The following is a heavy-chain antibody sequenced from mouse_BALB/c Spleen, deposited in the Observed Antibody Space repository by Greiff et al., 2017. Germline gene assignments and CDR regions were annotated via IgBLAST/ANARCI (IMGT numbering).Heavy chain of an antibody. V-gene: IGHV1-31*01. J-gene: IGHJ4*01. CDR1: GYSFTGYY. CDR3: ARGGNYVDYYAMDY. Sequence: VQLQQSGPELVKPGASVKISCKASGYSFTGYYMHWVKQSHVKSLEWIGRINPYNGATSYNQNFKDKASLTVDKSSSTAYMELHSLTSEDSAVYYCARGGNYVDYYAMDYWGQGTSVTVSS. D-gene: IGHD2-1*01. CDR2: INPYNGAT.